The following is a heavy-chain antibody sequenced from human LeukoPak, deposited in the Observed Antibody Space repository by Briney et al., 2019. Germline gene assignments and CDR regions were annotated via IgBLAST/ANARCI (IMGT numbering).Heavy chain of an antibody. D-gene: IGHD3-22*01. Sequence: SETLSLTCAVSGGSISSSNWWSWVRQPPGKGLEWIGEIYHSGSTNYNPSLKSRVTISVDKSKNQFSLKLSSVTAADTAVYYCARLALGRYYDSSGYYRGYFDYWGQGTLVTVSS. V-gene: IGHV4-4*02. CDR1: GGSISSSNW. J-gene: IGHJ4*02. CDR2: IYHSGST. CDR3: ARLALGRYYDSSGYYRGYFDY.